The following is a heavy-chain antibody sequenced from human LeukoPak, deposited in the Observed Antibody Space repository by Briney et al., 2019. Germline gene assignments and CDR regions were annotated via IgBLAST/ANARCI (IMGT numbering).Heavy chain of an antibody. CDR2: IYYSGST. D-gene: IGHD3-10*01. J-gene: IGHJ4*02. CDR1: GGSISSYY. V-gene: IGHV4-59*01. Sequence: SETLSLTCTVSGGSISSYYWNWIRQPPGKGPDWIGYIYYSGSTNYNPSLKSRVTISLDTSKNQFSLKLRSVTAADTAVYYCATVAVIRGVTYFDYWGQGTLVTVSS. CDR3: ATVAVIRGVTYFDY.